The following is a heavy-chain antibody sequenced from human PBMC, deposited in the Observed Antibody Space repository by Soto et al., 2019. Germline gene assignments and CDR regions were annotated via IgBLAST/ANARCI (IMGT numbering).Heavy chain of an antibody. J-gene: IGHJ6*02. CDR2: ISSSSSYI. Sequence: PVGSLRLSCAASGFTFSSYSMNWVRQAPGKGLEWVSSISSSSSYIYYADSVKGRFTISRDNAKNSLYLQMNSLRAEDTAVYYCARGERVANYYYGLDVWGHGTTVTVSS. V-gene: IGHV3-21*01. CDR3: ARGERVANYYYGLDV. CDR1: GFTFSSYS. D-gene: IGHD1-1*01.